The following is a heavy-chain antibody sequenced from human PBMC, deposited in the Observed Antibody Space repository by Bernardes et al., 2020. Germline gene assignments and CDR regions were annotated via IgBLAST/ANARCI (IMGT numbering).Heavy chain of an antibody. D-gene: IGHD4-17*01. Sequence: ASVKVSCKASGYTLSSYGIVWVRQAPGQGLEWMGWISAYNGNTNYAQKLQGRVTMTTDTSTSTAYMELRSLRSDDTAVYYCARDEGDYVTDYWGQGTLVTVSS. V-gene: IGHV1-18*01. J-gene: IGHJ4*02. CDR1: GYTLSSYG. CDR3: ARDEGDYVTDY. CDR2: ISAYNGNT.